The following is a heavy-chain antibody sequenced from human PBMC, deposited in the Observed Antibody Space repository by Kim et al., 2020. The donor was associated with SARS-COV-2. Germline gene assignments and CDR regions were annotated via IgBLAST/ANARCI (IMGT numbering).Heavy chain of an antibody. J-gene: IGHJ4*02. D-gene: IGHD3-22*01. CDR3: AAVIDRPRSGYYSAFDY. CDR1: GFTFTSSA. CDR2: IVVGSGNT. V-gene: IGHV1-58*02. Sequence: SVKVSCKASGFTFTSSAMQWVRQARGQRLEWIGWIVVGSGNTNYAQKFQERVTTTRDMSTSTAYMELSSLSSEDTAAYYCAAVIDRPRSGYYSAFDYWGQGTLVTVSS.